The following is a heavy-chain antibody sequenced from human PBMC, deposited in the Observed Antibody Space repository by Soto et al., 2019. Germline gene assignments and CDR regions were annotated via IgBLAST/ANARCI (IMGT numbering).Heavy chain of an antibody. CDR2: IYYSGST. J-gene: IGHJ5*02. Sequence: QVQLQESGPGLVKPSQTLSLTCTVSGGSISSGGYYWSWIRQHPGKGLEWIGYIYYSGSTYYNPSLKSGFTISVDPSKNQFSRKLSSVTAADTAVYYCARAHSSRWYSGHFGYNWFDPWGQGTLVTVSS. CDR1: GGSISSGGYY. CDR3: ARAHSSRWYSGHFGYNWFDP. V-gene: IGHV4-31*03. D-gene: IGHD6-13*01.